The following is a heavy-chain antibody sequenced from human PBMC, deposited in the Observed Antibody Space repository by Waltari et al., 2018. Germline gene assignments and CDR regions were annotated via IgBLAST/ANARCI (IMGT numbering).Heavy chain of an antibody. CDR3: ARITYFYDSSGYSHRYYFDY. CDR2: IYYRGST. CDR1: GGSISSSPFY. D-gene: IGHD3-22*01. V-gene: IGHV4-39*01. J-gene: IGHJ4*02. Sequence: QLQLQESGPGLVKPSETLSLTCTVSGGSISSSPFYWGWIRQPPGKGLEWLGTIYYRGSTYYNPSLKSRLAVSVDTSKNQFSLKLRSVTAADTSVYYCARITYFYDSSGYSHRYYFDYWGQGTLVTVSS.